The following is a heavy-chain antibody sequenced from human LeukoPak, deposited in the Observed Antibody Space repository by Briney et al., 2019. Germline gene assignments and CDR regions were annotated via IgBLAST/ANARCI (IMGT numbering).Heavy chain of an antibody. CDR2: IYYSGST. J-gene: IGHJ4*02. D-gene: IGHD3-22*01. Sequence: PSETLSLTCTVSGGSISSYYRSWIRQPPGKGLEWIGYIYYSGSTNYNPSLKSRVTISVDTSKNQFSLKLSSVTAADTAVYYCARHAELLYYYDSSGYYDYWGQGTLVTVSS. CDR3: ARHAELLYYYDSSGYYDY. CDR1: GGSISSYY. V-gene: IGHV4-59*08.